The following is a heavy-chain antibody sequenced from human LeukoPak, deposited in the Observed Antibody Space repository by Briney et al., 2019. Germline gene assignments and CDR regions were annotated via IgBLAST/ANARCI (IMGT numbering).Heavy chain of an antibody. D-gene: IGHD3-3*01. CDR2: IYYSGST. CDR3: AIGVFEEGPDFDY. V-gene: IGHV4-39*07. Sequence: SETLSLTCTVSGDSFGSNNYYYWGWIRQPPGKGLEWIGSIYYSGSTYYNPSLKSRVTISVDTSKNQFSLKLSSVTAADTAVYYCAIGVFEEGPDFDYWGQGTLVTVSS. CDR1: GDSFGSNNYYY. J-gene: IGHJ4*02.